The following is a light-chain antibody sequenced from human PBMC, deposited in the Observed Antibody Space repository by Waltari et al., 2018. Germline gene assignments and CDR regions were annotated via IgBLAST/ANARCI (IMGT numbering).Light chain of an antibody. J-gene: IGKJ3*01. Sequence: DIQMTQSPSSLSASVVDRVTITCRASQRISSYLNWYQMKPGKAPELLIYGASTVQSGVPSRFSGSGFGTDFTLTISSLQPEDFATYYCQQTYNLITFGPGTKLDLK. CDR1: QRISSY. CDR3: QQTYNLIT. V-gene: IGKV1-39*01. CDR2: GAS.